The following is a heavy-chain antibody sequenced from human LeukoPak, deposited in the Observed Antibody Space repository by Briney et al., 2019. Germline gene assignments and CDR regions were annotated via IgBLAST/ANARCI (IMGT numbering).Heavy chain of an antibody. CDR2: IIPILGIA. Sequence: ASVKVSCKASGGTFSSYAISWVRQAPGQGLEWMGRIIPILGIANYAQKFQGRVTITADKSTSTAYMELSSLRSEDTAVYYCARDKIHDFWSGNNNFDYWGQGTLVTVSS. V-gene: IGHV1-69*04. CDR1: GGTFSSYA. D-gene: IGHD3-3*01. J-gene: IGHJ4*02. CDR3: ARDKIHDFWSGNNNFDY.